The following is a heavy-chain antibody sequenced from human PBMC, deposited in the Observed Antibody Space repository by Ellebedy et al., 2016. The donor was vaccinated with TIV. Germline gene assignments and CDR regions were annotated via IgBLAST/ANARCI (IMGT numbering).Heavy chain of an antibody. CDR1: GYSFVTNG. CDR2: ISADTGNT. CDR3: AKGDRGYCSGITCYPEY. Sequence: ASVKVSCKASGYSFVTNGIIWVRQAPGQGLEWMGWISADTGNTHYSESFRGRLTMTTDASTSTAYMELRRLRSDDTAMYFCAKGDRGYCSGITCYPEYWGQGTLATVSS. J-gene: IGHJ4*02. D-gene: IGHD2-2*01. V-gene: IGHV1-18*01.